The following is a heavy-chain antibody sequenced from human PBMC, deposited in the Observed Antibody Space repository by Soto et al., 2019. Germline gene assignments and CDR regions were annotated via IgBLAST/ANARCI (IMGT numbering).Heavy chain of an antibody. CDR3: ARGKHSSSSAFGDY. CDR1: GASISSGGYY. D-gene: IGHD6-6*01. J-gene: IGHJ4*02. V-gene: IGHV4-31*03. CDR2: VYYSGST. Sequence: PSETLSLTCTVSGASISSGGYYCTWIRQHPGKGLEWIGYVYYSGSTNYNPSLKSRVTISVDTSKNQFSLKLSSVTAADTAVYYCARGKHSSSSAFGDYWGQGTLVTVSS.